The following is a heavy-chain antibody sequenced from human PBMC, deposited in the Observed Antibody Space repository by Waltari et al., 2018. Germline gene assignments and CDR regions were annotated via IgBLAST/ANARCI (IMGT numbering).Heavy chain of an antibody. CDR1: GGSISSSSYY. Sequence: QLQLQESGPGLVKPSETLSLTCTVSGGSISSSSYYWGWIRQPPGKGLEWIGSIYYSGSTYYNPSLKSRVTISVDTSKNQFSLKLSSVTAADTAVYYCAKGFSTGTTPYFDYWGQGTLVTVSS. CDR3: AKGFSTGTTPYFDY. V-gene: IGHV4-39*07. CDR2: IYYSGST. J-gene: IGHJ4*02. D-gene: IGHD1-1*01.